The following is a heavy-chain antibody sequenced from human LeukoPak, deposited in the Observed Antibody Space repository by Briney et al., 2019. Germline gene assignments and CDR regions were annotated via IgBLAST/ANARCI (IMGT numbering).Heavy chain of an antibody. CDR2: INSNSGGT. D-gene: IGHD2-21*02. V-gene: IGHV1-2*02. Sequence: ASVKVSCKASGYTFTGYYMHWVRQAPGQGLEWMGWINSNSGGTNYAQKLQGRVTVTTDTSTSTAYMELRSLRSDDTAVYYCARGGAREAYCGGDCFSAPDYWGQGTLVTISS. CDR1: GYTFTGYY. CDR3: ARGGAREAYCGGDCFSAPDY. J-gene: IGHJ4*02.